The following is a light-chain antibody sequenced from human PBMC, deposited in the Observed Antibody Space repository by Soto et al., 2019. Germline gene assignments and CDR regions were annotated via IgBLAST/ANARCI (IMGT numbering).Light chain of an antibody. CDR2: ASS. V-gene: IGKV3-20*01. CDR3: HHYGSSPGT. CDR1: QSISNNY. Sequence: EIVLTQSPGTLSLSPGEIATLSCRASQSISNNYLAWYQQKPXXARRLLIYASSNRATGIPDRFSGSGSGTDFTLTISRLEPEDFAVYHCHHYGSSPGTFGQGTKVDIK. J-gene: IGKJ1*01.